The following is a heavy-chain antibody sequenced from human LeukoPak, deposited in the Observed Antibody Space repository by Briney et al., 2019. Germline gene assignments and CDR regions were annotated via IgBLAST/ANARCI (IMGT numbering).Heavy chain of an antibody. Sequence: SETLSLTCTVSGGSISSGGYYWSWLRQHPGKGLEWIGYIYCSGSTYYNPSLKSRVTISVDTSKNQFSLKLRSVTAADTAVYYCAIHVGYCSGGSCYSPLYYFDYWGQGTLVTVSS. J-gene: IGHJ4*02. V-gene: IGHV4-31*03. D-gene: IGHD2-15*01. CDR2: IYCSGST. CDR3: AIHVGYCSGGSCYSPLYYFDY. CDR1: GGSISSGGYY.